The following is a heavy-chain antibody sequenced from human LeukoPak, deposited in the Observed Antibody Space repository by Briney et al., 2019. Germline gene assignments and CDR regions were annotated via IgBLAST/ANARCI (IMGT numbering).Heavy chain of an antibody. J-gene: IGHJ3*02. CDR3: AGRSGPRGAFDI. V-gene: IGHV4-39*07. Sequence: SETLSLTCTVSGGSISSSSYYWGWIRQPPGKGLEWIGRIYTSGSTNYNPSLKSRVTMSVDTSKNQFSLKLSSVTAADTAVYYCAGRSGPRGAFDIWGQGTMVTVSS. CDR1: GGSISSSSYY. D-gene: IGHD5-12*01. CDR2: IYTSGST.